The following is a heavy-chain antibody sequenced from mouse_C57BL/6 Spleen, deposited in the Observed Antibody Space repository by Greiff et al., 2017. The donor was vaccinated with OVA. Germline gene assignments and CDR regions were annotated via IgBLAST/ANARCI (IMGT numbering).Heavy chain of an antibody. CDR1: GYTFTEYT. J-gene: IGHJ4*01. CDR2: FYPGSGSI. D-gene: IGHD2-1*01. V-gene: IGHV1-62-2*01. Sequence: QVQLKESGAELVKPGASVKLSCKASGYTFTEYTIHWVKQRSGQGLEWIGWFYPGSGSIKYNEKFKDKATLTADKSSSTVYMELSRLTSEDSAVYFCARHEDKDYYGNYAMDYWGQGTSVTVSS. CDR3: ARHEDKDYYGNYAMDY.